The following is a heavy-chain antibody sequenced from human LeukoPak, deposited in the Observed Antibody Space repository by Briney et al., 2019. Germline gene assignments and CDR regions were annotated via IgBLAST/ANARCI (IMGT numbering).Heavy chain of an antibody. V-gene: IGHV4-38-2*01. CDR1: DYSISSGYY. J-gene: IGHJ4*02. Sequence: SETLSLTCAVSDYSISSGYYWGWIRQPPAKGLEWIGSIYHSGSAYYSPSLKSRLTISVDTSKNQFSLKLSSVTAADTAMYYCARHMGPYYYDSSGVDYWGQETLVTVSS. CDR3: ARHMGPYYYDSSGVDY. D-gene: IGHD3-22*01. CDR2: IYHSGSA.